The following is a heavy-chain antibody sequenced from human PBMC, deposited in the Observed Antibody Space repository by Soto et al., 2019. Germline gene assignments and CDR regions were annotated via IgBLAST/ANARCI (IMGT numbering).Heavy chain of an antibody. V-gene: IGHV1-58*01. CDR2: IVVGSGNT. D-gene: IGHD3-16*01. J-gene: IGHJ3*02. CDR1: GFTFTSSA. CDR3: AADKRGMIRDAFDI. Sequence: ASVKVSCKASGFTFTSSAVQWVRQARGQRLEWIGWIVVGSGNTNYAQKFQERVTITRDMSTSTAYMELSSLRSEDTAVYYCAADKRGMIRDAFDIWGQGTMVTVSS.